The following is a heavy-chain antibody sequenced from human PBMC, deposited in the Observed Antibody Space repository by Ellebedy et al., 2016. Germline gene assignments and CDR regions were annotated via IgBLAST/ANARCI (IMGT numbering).Heavy chain of an antibody. J-gene: IGHJ4*02. V-gene: IGHV3-48*04. CDR3: ASGDGDNYGENFFDY. CDR2: ISSSGSTI. CDR1: GFTFSSYS. D-gene: IGHD4-17*01. Sequence: GGSLRLSCAASGFTFSSYSMNWVRQAPGKGLEWVSYISSSGSTIYYADSVKGRFTISRDNAKNSLYLQMNSLRAEDTAVYYCASGDGDNYGENFFDYWGQGTLVTVSS.